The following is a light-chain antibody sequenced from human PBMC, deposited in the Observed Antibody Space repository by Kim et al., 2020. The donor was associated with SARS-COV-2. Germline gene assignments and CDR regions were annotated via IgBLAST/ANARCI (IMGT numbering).Light chain of an antibody. CDR3: SSYTSSSTSV. V-gene: IGLV2-14*03. CDR2: DVN. Sequence: GQSAPISCYATRCDVLGYNYVPCYQQHPGHAPILMIYDVNTRPSGVSNRFSGSKSGNTASLTISGLQAEDEADYYCSSYTSSSTSVFGTGTKVTVL. J-gene: IGLJ1*01. CDR1: RCDVLGYNY.